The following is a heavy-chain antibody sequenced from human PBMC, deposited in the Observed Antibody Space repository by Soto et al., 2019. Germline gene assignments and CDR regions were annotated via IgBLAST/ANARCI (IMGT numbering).Heavy chain of an antibody. D-gene: IGHD6-19*01. V-gene: IGHV3-9*01. J-gene: IGHJ4*02. CDR2: ISWNSGSI. CDR1: GFTFDDYA. Sequence: EVQLVESGGGLVQPGRSLRLSCAASGFTFDDYAMYWVRQAPGKGLEWVSGISWNSGSIGYADSVKGRFTISRDNAKNSLYLQMNSLRAEDTALYYCAKARGKQWLALFDYWGQGTLVTVSS. CDR3: AKARGKQWLALFDY.